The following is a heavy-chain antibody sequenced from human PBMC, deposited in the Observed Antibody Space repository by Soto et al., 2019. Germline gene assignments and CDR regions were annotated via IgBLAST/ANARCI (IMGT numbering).Heavy chain of an antibody. J-gene: IGHJ6*02. D-gene: IGHD3-3*01. CDR1: GGTFSSYA. CDR3: ASSILPYYYYYGMDV. CDR2: IIPIFGTA. Sequence: QVQLVQSGAEVKKPGSSVKVSCKASGGTFSSYAISWVRQAPGQGLEWMGGIIPIFGTANYAQKFQGRVTITADESTSTDYMELSSLRPEDTAVYYCASSILPYYYYYGMDVWGQGTTVTVSS. V-gene: IGHV1-69*12.